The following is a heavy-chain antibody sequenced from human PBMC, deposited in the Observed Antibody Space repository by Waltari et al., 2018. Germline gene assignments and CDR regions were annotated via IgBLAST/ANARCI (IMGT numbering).Heavy chain of an antibody. J-gene: IGHJ4*02. CDR2: INPNSGDT. CDR1: GYTFTDFF. D-gene: IGHD3-3*01. Sequence: QVQLVQSGAEVKKPGASVKVSCKASGYTFTDFFIHWVRQAPGQGLEWMGRINPNSGDTSYAQRFQGRVTMTGDTSINNAYMEFAGLRSDDTAIYYCARSGGGTTTFGVAEWGQGSLVTVSS. V-gene: IGHV1-2*06. CDR3: ARSGGGTTTFGVAE.